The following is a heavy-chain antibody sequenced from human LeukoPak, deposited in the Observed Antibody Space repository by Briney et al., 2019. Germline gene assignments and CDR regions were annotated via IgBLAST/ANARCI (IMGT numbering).Heavy chain of an antibody. CDR3: ARGWFDP. CDR1: GYSISSGYY. Sequence: SETLSLTCAVSGYSISSGYYWGWIRQPAGKGLEWIGRIYTSGSTNYNPSLKSRVTMSVDTSKNQFSLKLSSVTAADTAVYYCARGWFDPWGQGTLVTVSS. CDR2: IYTSGST. V-gene: IGHV4-4*07. J-gene: IGHJ5*02.